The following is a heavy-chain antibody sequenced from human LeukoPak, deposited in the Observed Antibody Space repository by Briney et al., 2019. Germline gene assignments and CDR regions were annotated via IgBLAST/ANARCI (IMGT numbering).Heavy chain of an antibody. CDR2: ISAYNGNT. CDR1: GYTFTSYG. J-gene: IGHJ4*02. CDR3: ARDGDIVVVPAAMDY. V-gene: IGHV1-18*01. D-gene: IGHD2-2*01. Sequence: GASVKVSCKASGYTFTSYGISWVRQAPGQGLEWMGWISAYNGNTTYAQKLQGRVTMTTDTSTSTAYMELRSLRSDDTAVYYCARDGDIVVVPAAMDYWGQGTLVTVSS.